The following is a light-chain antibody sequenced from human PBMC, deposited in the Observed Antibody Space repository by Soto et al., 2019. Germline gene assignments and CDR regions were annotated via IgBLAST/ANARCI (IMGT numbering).Light chain of an antibody. V-gene: IGLV2-14*01. CDR1: SSDIGGYIY. J-gene: IGLJ3*02. CDR2: EVT. CDR3: SSYTRSNTWV. Sequence: QSALTQPASVSGSPGQSITISCTGTSSDIGGYIYVSWYQHYPGKVPKLMIYEVTNRPSGVSNRFSGSKSGNTASLTISGLQAEDESIYYCSSYTRSNTWVFGGGTNVTVL.